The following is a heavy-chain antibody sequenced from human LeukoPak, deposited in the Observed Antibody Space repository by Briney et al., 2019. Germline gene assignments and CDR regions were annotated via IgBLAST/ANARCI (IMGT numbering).Heavy chain of an antibody. CDR2: ISYDGSNK. V-gene: IGHV3-30-3*01. Sequence: GGSLRLSCATSGFTFSRYAMHWVRQAPGKGLEWVAVISYDGSNKYYADSVKGRFTVSRDNSKNTLYLQMNSLRAEDTAVYYCARAPGAPLRYFDWLALDYWGQGTLVTVSS. CDR3: ARAPGAPLRYFDWLALDY. D-gene: IGHD3-9*01. J-gene: IGHJ4*02. CDR1: GFTFSRYA.